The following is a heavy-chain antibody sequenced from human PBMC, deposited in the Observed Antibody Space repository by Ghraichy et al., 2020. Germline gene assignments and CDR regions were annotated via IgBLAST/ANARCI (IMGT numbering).Heavy chain of an antibody. J-gene: IGHJ3*02. CDR3: ARGATMVRGPAGAFDI. Sequence: LSLTCAASGFTFSSYAMHWVRQAPGKGLEWVAVISYDGSNKYYADSVKGRFTISRDNSKNTLYLQMNSLRAEDTAVYYCARGATMVRGPAGAFDIWGQGTMVTVSS. V-gene: IGHV3-30*04. D-gene: IGHD3-10*01. CDR1: GFTFSSYA. CDR2: ISYDGSNK.